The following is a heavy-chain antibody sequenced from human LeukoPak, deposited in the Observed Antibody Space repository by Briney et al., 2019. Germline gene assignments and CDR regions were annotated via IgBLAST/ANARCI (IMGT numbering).Heavy chain of an antibody. Sequence: ASVKVSCTASGYTFTSYDINWVRQATGQGLEWMGWMNPNSGNTGYAQKFQGRVTMTRNTSISTAYMELSSLRSEDTAVYYCARGRPSRSVYYYYYGMDVWGQGTTVTVSS. V-gene: IGHV1-8*01. CDR1: GYTFTSYD. CDR3: ARGRPSRSVYYYYYGMDV. CDR2: MNPNSGNT. J-gene: IGHJ6*02.